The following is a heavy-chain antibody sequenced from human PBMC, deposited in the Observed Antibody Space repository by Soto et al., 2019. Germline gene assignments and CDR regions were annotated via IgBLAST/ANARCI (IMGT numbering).Heavy chain of an antibody. CDR3: ARDVNIVVVPAAAAVGFDY. CDR2: ISAYNGNT. CDR1: GYTFTSYG. J-gene: IGHJ4*02. Sequence: ASVKVSCKASGYTFTSYGISWVRQAPGQGLEWMGWISAYNGNTNYAQKLQGRVTMTTDTSTSTAYMELRSLRSDDTAVYYCARDVNIVVVPAAAAVGFDYWGQGTLVNVSS. V-gene: IGHV1-18*01. D-gene: IGHD2-2*01.